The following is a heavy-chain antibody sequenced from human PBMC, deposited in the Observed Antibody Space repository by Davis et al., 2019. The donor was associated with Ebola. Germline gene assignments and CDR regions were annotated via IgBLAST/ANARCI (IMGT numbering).Heavy chain of an antibody. V-gene: IGHV1-69*04. CDR2: IIPILGIA. Sequence: SVKVSCKASGYTFTSYGISWVRQAPGQGLEWMGRIIPILGIANYAQKFQGRVTITRDTSASTAYMELSSLRSEDTAVYYCASRLHIAVAGFDYWGQGTLVTVSS. CDR1: GYTFTSYG. J-gene: IGHJ4*02. D-gene: IGHD6-19*01. CDR3: ASRLHIAVAGFDY.